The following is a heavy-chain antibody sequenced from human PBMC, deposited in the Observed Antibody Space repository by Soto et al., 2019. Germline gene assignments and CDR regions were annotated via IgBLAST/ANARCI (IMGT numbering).Heavy chain of an antibody. Sequence: AGGSLRLSCAASGFTFSSYAMHWVRQAPGKGLEWVAVISYDGSNKYYADSVKGRFTISRDNSKNTLYLQMNSLRAEDTAVYYCARDFAFRVPVATIRTRPYYYGMDVWGQGTTVTVS. CDR3: ARDFAFRVPVATIRTRPYYYGMDV. V-gene: IGHV3-30-3*01. J-gene: IGHJ6*02. CDR1: GFTFSSYA. D-gene: IGHD5-12*01. CDR2: ISYDGSNK.